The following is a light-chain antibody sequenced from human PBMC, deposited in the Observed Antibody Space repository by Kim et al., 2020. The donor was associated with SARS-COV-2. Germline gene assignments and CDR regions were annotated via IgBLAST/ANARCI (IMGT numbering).Light chain of an antibody. CDR2: YDS. J-gene: IGLJ1*01. CDR3: QVWESSSDHYV. Sequence: APGKTARITCGGNNIGSKRVHWYQQKPGQAPVLVIYYDSDRPSGIPERFSGSKSGNTATLTISRVEAGDEADYYCQVWESSSDHYVFGTGTQLTVL. V-gene: IGLV3-21*01. CDR1: NIGSKR.